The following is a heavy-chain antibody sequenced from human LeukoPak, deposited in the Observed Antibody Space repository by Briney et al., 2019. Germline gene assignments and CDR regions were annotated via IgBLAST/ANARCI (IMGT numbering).Heavy chain of an antibody. Sequence: ASVKVSCKASGYTFTGYYMHWVRRAPGQGLEWMGWINPNSGGTNYAQKFQGRVTMTRDTSISTAYMELSRLRSDDTAVYYCARDPRSSSSYYYYGMDVWGQGTTVTVSS. D-gene: IGHD6-13*01. V-gene: IGHV1-2*02. CDR3: ARDPRSSSSYYYYGMDV. J-gene: IGHJ6*02. CDR1: GYTFTGYY. CDR2: INPNSGGT.